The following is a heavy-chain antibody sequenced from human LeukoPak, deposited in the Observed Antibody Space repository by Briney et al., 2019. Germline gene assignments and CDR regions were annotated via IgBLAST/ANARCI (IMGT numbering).Heavy chain of an antibody. CDR2: ISSSGSTI. Sequence: GGSLRLSCAASGFTFTNYAMSWVRQAPGKGLEWVSYISSSGSTIYYADSVKGRFTISRDNAKNSLYLQMNSLRAEDTAVYYCAREGYYGSGSYSYYYYGMDVWGKGTTVTVSS. CDR3: AREGYYGSGSYSYYYYGMDV. V-gene: IGHV3-48*03. CDR1: GFTFTNYA. D-gene: IGHD3-10*01. J-gene: IGHJ6*04.